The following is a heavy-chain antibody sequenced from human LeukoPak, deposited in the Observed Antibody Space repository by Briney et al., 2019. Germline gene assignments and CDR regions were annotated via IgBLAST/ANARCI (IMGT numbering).Heavy chain of an antibody. CDR1: GGSISSSSYY. CDR3: ARDLMGASHFDY. Sequence: KSSETLSLTCTVSGGSISSSSYYWGWIRQPPGKGLEWIGSIYYSGTTNYNPSLRSRVTISIDTSKNQFSLKMSSVTAADTAVYYCARDLMGASHFDYWGQGTLVTVSS. D-gene: IGHD4/OR15-4a*01. V-gene: IGHV4-39*07. CDR2: IYYSGTT. J-gene: IGHJ4*02.